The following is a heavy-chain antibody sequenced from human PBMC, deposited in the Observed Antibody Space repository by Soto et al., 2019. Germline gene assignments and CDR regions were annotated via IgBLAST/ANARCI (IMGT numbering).Heavy chain of an antibody. J-gene: IGHJ4*02. CDR2: IWSDGNNK. D-gene: IGHD1-1*01. CDR3: ARIQLDTIMALDY. Sequence: QVQLVESGGGVVQPGRSLSLSCAASGFTFNTYGFHWVRQAPGKGLEWVSVIWSDGNNKYYADSVKGRFTISGDSSKNTLYLQMNSLRVEDTAVYYCARIQLDTIMALDYWGQGTLVTVSS. V-gene: IGHV3-33*01. CDR1: GFTFNTYG.